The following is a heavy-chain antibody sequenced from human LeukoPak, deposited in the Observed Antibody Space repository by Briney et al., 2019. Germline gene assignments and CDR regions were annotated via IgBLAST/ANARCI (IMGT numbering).Heavy chain of an antibody. Sequence: PSETLSLTCTVSGGSISSHYWAWLRQPPGKGLEWIGWMFFTGDTNYNPSLKSRVTIPVDHSKNQFSLKLTSVTAADTAVYYCAKEGNDYGANSIDYWGQGTLVTVSS. CDR2: MFFTGDT. CDR1: GGSISSHY. V-gene: IGHV4-59*11. J-gene: IGHJ4*02. D-gene: IGHD4-23*01. CDR3: AKEGNDYGANSIDY.